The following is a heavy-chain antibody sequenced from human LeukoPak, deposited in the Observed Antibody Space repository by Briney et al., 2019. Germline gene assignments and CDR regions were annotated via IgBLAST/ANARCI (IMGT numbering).Heavy chain of an antibody. D-gene: IGHD2-21*02. Sequence: GGSLRLSCAASGFTVSSNYINWVRQAPGKGLEWVSGIYVDGSTYYADSVKGRFTISRDNSRNTLYLQMNSLRAEDTAVYYCAKDPILAYCGGDCSTDAFDIWGQGAMVTVSS. CDR1: GFTVSSNY. CDR3: AKDPILAYCGGDCSTDAFDI. V-gene: IGHV3-53*01. CDR2: IYVDGST. J-gene: IGHJ3*02.